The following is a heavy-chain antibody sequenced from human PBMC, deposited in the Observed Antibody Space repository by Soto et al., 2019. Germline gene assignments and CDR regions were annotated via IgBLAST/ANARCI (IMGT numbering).Heavy chain of an antibody. V-gene: IGHV3-9*01. CDR1: GFTFDDYA. D-gene: IGHD6-13*01. J-gene: IGHJ4*02. CDR2: ISWNSGSI. Sequence: VQLVESGGGLVQPGRSLRLSCAASGFTFDDYAMHWVRQAPGKGLEWVSGISWNSGSIGYADSVKGRFTISRDNAKNSLYLQMNSLRAEDTALYYCAKGGYSSSWYPFDYWGQGTLVTVSS. CDR3: AKGGYSSSWYPFDY.